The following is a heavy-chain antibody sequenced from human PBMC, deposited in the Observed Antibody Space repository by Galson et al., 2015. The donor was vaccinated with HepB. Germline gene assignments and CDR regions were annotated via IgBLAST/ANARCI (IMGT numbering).Heavy chain of an antibody. V-gene: IGHV3-7*01. D-gene: IGHD2-21*02. CDR1: GFPFSGYW. J-gene: IGHJ4*02. Sequence: SLRLSCAASGFPFSGYWMSWVRQVPGKGPEWVANINREGSIEYYVDSVKGRFTISRDNTKNSLYLQMNSLRAEDTALYYCARDMTSQGIDFEYWGRGILVTVSS. CDR3: ARDMTSQGIDFEY. CDR2: INREGSIE.